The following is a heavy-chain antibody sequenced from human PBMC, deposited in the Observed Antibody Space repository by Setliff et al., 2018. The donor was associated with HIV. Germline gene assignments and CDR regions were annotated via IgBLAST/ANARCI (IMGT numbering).Heavy chain of an antibody. V-gene: IGHV4-38-2*02. CDR1: GYSISSGYY. Sequence: SETLSLTCTVSGYSISSGYYWGWIRQPPGKGLEWIGYIYHRGSTYYNPSLKSRVTISVDRSKNQFSLKLSSVTAADTAVYYCARAPLEYSGYDYLRYFDYWGQGTLVTVSS. CDR2: IYHRGST. D-gene: IGHD5-12*01. J-gene: IGHJ4*02. CDR3: ARAPLEYSGYDYLRYFDY.